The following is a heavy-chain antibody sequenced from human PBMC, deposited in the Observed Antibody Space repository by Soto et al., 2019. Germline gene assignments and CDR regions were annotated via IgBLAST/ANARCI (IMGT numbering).Heavy chain of an antibody. J-gene: IGHJ4*02. CDR3: ARDKRDRITMVRGVIRGN. Sequence: QVQLVQSGAEVKKPGSSVKVSCKASGGTFSSYTISWVRQAPGQGLEWMGRIIPILGIANYAQKFQGRVTITAEXXTXTXSMELSSLRSEDTAVYYCARDKRDRITMVRGVIRGNWGQGTLVTVSS. V-gene: IGHV1-69*08. CDR1: GGTFSSYT. D-gene: IGHD3-10*01. CDR2: IIPILGIA.